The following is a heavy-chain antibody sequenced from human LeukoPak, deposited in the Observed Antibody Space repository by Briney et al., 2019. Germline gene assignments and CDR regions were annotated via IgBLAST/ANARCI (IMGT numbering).Heavy chain of an antibody. CDR2: IYSGGST. CDR3: AKENRDGYNSY. D-gene: IGHD5-24*01. J-gene: IGHJ4*02. V-gene: IGHV3-53*05. CDR1: GFTVSSNY. Sequence: GGSLRLSCAASGFTVSSNYMSWVRQAPGKGLEWVSVIYSGGSTYYADSVKGRFTISRDNSKNTLYLQMNSLRAEDTAVYYCAKENRDGYNSYWGQGTLVTVSS.